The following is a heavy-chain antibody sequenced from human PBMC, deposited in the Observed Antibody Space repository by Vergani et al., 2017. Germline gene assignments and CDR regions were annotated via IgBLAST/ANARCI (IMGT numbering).Heavy chain of an antibody. V-gene: IGHV4-61*02. CDR2: IYTSGST. CDR1: GGSISRGSYY. CDR3: ARESIAVAGNLFNNWFDP. Sequence: QVQLQESGPGLVKPSQTLSLTCTVSGGSISRGSYYWSWIRQPAGKGLEWIGRIYTSGSTNYNPSLKSRVTISVDTSKNQFSLKLSSVTAADTAVYYCARESIAVAGNLFNNWFDPWGQGTRVTVSS. D-gene: IGHD6-19*01. J-gene: IGHJ5*02.